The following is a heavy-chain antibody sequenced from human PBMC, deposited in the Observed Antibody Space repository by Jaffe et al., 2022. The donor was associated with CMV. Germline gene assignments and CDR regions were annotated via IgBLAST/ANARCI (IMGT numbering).Heavy chain of an antibody. V-gene: IGHV3-9*01. CDR3: AKDMIAYCGGDCYSFSG. J-gene: IGHJ4*02. CDR1: GFTFDDYA. Sequence: EVQLVESGGGLVQPGRSLRLSCAASGFTFDDYAMHWVRQAPGKGLEWVSGISWNSGSIGYADSVKGRFTISRDNAKNSLYLQMNSLRAEDTALYYCAKDMIAYCGGDCYSFSGWGQGTLVTVSS. D-gene: IGHD2-21*02. CDR2: ISWNSGSI.